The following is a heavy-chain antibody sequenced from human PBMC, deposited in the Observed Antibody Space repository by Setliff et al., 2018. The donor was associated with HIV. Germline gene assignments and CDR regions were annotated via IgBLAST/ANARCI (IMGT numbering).Heavy chain of an antibody. CDR3: ARLNSGLNAFDI. J-gene: IGHJ3*02. Sequence: PSETLSLTCTVSGGSISSYYWSWIRQPPGKGLEWIGYIYYSGSTNYNPSLKSRVTISVDTSKNQFSLKLSSVTAADTAVYYCARLNSGLNAFDIWGQGTMVTV. D-gene: IGHD3-22*01. CDR1: GGSISSYY. V-gene: IGHV4-59*08. CDR2: IYYSGST.